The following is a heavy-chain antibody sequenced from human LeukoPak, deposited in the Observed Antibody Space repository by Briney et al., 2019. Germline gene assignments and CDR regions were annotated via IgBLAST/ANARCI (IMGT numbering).Heavy chain of an antibody. CDR1: GFTFSSYW. J-gene: IGHJ3*02. CDR2: INSDGSST. Sequence: GGSLRLSCAASGFTFSSYWMHWVRHARGKGLVWVSRINSDGSSTIYADSVKGRFTISRDNSKNTLYLQMNSLRAEDTAVYYCARGGGIVVVPDTCGAFDIWGQGIMVTVSS. D-gene: IGHD2-2*01. CDR3: ARGGGIVVVPDTCGAFDI. V-gene: IGHV3-74*01.